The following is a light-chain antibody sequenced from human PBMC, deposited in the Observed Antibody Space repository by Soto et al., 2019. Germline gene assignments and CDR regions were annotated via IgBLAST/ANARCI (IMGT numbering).Light chain of an antibody. J-gene: IGKJ1*01. Sequence: DIQMTQSPSTLSASVGDRVTITCRASRSISGWLAWYQQKPGKAPKLLIYDASSLESGVPSRFRGSRSGTEFTLTTSSLQPDDFATYYCQQYESYSPWTFGQGTKVEIK. V-gene: IGKV1-5*01. CDR2: DAS. CDR3: QQYESYSPWT. CDR1: RSISGW.